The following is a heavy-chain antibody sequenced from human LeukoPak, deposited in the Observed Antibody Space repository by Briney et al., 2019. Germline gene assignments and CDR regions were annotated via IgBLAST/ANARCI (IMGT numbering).Heavy chain of an antibody. CDR3: ARATTNYYDSSGIDY. V-gene: IGHV4-59*01. J-gene: IGHJ4*02. CDR2: IYYSGST. CDR1: GGSISSYY. Sequence: SETLSLTCTVSGGSISSYYWSWIRQPPGKGLEWIGYIYYSGSTNYNPSLKSRVTISVDTSKNQFSLKLSSVTAADTAVYHCARATTNYYDSSGIDYWGQGTLVTVSS. D-gene: IGHD3-22*01.